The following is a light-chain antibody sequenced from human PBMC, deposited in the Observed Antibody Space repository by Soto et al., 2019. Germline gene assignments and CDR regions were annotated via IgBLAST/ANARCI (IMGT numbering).Light chain of an antibody. CDR3: QQYGSSPSWT. J-gene: IGKJ1*01. CDR2: GAS. V-gene: IGKV3-20*01. CDR1: QSVSSY. Sequence: EIVLTQSPATLSLSPGERATLSCRASQSVSSYLAWYQQKPGQAPRRLIYGASSRATGIPDRFSGSGSGTDFTLTISRLEPEDFAVYYCQQYGSSPSWTFGQGTKVDI.